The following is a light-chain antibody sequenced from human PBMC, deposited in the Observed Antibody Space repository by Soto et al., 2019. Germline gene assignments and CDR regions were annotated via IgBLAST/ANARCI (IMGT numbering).Light chain of an antibody. CDR3: QSCDSSLSVV. V-gene: IGLV1-40*01. J-gene: IGLJ2*01. Sequence: QSVLTQPPSVSGAPGQRVTISCTGSSSNIGAGYDVHWYQQLPGTAPKLLIYGNSNRPSGVPDRFSGSKSGTSASLAITGVQAEAEDDCYCQSCDSSLSVVFGGGTKVTVL. CDR2: GNS. CDR1: SSNIGAGYD.